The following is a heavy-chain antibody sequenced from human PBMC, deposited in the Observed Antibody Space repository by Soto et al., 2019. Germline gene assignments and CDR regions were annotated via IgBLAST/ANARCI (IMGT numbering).Heavy chain of an antibody. Sequence: SETLSLTCTVSGGSFSSGHYYRSWIRHHPGKGPERIGYIYYTGSTFYNPSLKSRLSISKDTSKNQFSLNLSSVTAADTAVYFCARVDVSVCGSGSYACGMDVWGQVTTITVSS. J-gene: IGHJ6*02. D-gene: IGHD3-10*01. CDR1: GGSFSSGHYY. CDR3: ARVDVSVCGSGSYACGMDV. V-gene: IGHV4-31*03. CDR2: IYYTGST.